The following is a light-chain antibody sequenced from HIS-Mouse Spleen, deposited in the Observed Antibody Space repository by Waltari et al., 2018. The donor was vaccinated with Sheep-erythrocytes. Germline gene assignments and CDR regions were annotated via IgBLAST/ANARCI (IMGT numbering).Light chain of an antibody. CDR1: SSDGGRYNL. J-gene: IGLJ2*01. Sequence: QSALTQPASVSGSPGQSITIPCTVTSSDGGRYNLVSWYQQHPGKAPNPMIYAGSTRPSGVSNRFSGSKSGNTASLTISGLQAEDEADYYCCSYAGSSTFHVVFGGGTKLTVL. CDR3: CSYAGSSTFHVV. V-gene: IGLV2-23*03. CDR2: AGS.